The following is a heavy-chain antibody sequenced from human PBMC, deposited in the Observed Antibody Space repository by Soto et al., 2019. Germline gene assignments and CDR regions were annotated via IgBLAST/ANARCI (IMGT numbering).Heavy chain of an antibody. J-gene: IGHJ4*02. CDR2: IYYNGDT. CDR3: ARADNLAMAQIDY. Sequence: QVQLQESGPGLVKPSQTLSLTCTVSGGSISSYGHYWSWVRQQPGKGLEWIGYIYYNGDTYYNPSLKSRLTISLDTSHNQRSLKKSSVTAGDTAVYYCARADNLAMAQIDYWGQGTLVPVSS. V-gene: IGHV4-31*03. CDR1: GGSISSYGHY. D-gene: IGHD6-19*01.